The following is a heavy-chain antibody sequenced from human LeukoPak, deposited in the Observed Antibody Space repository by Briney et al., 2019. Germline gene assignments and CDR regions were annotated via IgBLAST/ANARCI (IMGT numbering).Heavy chain of an antibody. CDR3: ARARLPPYDAFDI. CDR1: GYTFTGYY. CDR2: INPNSGGT. J-gene: IGHJ3*02. V-gene: IGHV1-2*02. Sequence: ASEKVSCKASGYTFTGYYMHWVRQAPGQGLEWMGWINPNSGGTNYAQKFQGRVTMTRDTSISTAYMELSRLRSDDTAVYYCARARLPPYDAFDIWGQGTMVTVSS.